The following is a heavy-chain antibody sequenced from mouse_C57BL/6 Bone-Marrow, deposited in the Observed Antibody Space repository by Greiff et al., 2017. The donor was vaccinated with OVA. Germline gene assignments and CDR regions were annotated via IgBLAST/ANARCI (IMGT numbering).Heavy chain of an antibody. CDR3: TLDSSGYVGY. D-gene: IGHD3-2*02. V-gene: IGHV14-4*01. CDR1: GFNIKDDY. Sequence: VQLKQSGAELVRPGASVKLSCTASGFNIKDDYMHWVKQRPEQGLEWIGWIDPENGDTEYASKFQGKATITADTSSNTAYLQLSSLTSEDTAVYYCTLDSSGYVGYWGQGTTLTVSS. J-gene: IGHJ2*01. CDR2: IDPENGDT.